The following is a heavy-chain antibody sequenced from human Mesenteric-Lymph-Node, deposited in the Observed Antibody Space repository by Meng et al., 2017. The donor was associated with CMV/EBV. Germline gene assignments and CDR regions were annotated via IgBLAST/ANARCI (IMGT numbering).Heavy chain of an antibody. CDR1: GFTFSSYS. CDR3: ARDVITGTSPHNWFDP. Sequence: SGFTFSSYSMNWVRQAPGKGLEWVSCISSSSSYIYYADSVKGRFTISRDNAKNSLYLQMNSLRAEDTAVYYCARDVITGTSPHNWFDPWGQGTLVTVSS. V-gene: IGHV3-21*01. J-gene: IGHJ5*02. CDR2: ISSSSSYI. D-gene: IGHD1-20*01.